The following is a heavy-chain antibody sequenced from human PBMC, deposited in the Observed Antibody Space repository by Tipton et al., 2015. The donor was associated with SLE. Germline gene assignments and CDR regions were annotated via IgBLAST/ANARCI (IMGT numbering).Heavy chain of an antibody. CDR1: GGSIFSYY. CDR3: ARGGGAAAESYNYYMDV. V-gene: IGHV4-59*01. CDR2: IYFSGST. Sequence: LRLSCTVSGGSIFSYYWSWIRQPPGKGLEWIGYIYFSGSTNYNPSLRSRVTMSIDTSNNQFSLKLSSVTAADTAVYFCARGGGAAAESYNYYMDVWGRGTTVTVSS. D-gene: IGHD6-13*01. J-gene: IGHJ6*03.